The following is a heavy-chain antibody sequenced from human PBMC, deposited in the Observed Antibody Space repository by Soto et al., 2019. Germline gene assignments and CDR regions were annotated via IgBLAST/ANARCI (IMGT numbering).Heavy chain of an antibody. Sequence: ASVKVSCKVSGYTLTELSMHWVRQAPGKGLEWMGGFDPEDGETIHAQKFQGRVTMTEDTSTDTAYMELSSLRSEDTAVYYCATEKIFMVRGVISHGMDVWGQGTTVTVSS. J-gene: IGHJ6*02. D-gene: IGHD3-10*01. CDR3: ATEKIFMVRGVISHGMDV. CDR2: FDPEDGET. CDR1: GYTLTELS. V-gene: IGHV1-24*01.